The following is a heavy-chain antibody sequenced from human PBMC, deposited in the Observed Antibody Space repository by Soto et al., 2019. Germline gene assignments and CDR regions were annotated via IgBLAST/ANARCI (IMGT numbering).Heavy chain of an antibody. CDR3: ARELRYSDAKPLGY. D-gene: IGHD5-18*01. J-gene: IGHJ4*02. V-gene: IGHV1-2*02. Sequence: VQLVQSGAEVKKPGASVKVSCKASGYTFTGYYMHWVRQAPGHGLEWMGWLNPNIGGTNSAQKLQGRVNRTSDTSISTAYLELSRLRSDDTAVYDCARELRYSDAKPLGYWGQGTLVTVSS. CDR1: GYTFTGYY. CDR2: LNPNIGGT.